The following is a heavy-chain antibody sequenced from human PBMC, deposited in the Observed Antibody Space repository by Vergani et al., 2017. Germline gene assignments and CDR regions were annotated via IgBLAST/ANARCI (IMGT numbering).Heavy chain of an antibody. Sequence: EVQLVQSGAEVKKPGESLRISCKGSGYSFTSYWISWVRQMPGKGLEWMGRIDPSDSYTNYSPSFQGHVTISADKSISTAYLQWSSRKASDTAMYYCARQVGAHGESSGWYRHCQQWGQGRRGTVAS. V-gene: IGHV5-10-1*03. D-gene: IGHD6-19*01. J-gene: IGHJ1*01. CDR3: ARQVGAHGESSGWYRHCQQ. CDR1: GYSFTSYW. CDR2: IDPSDSYT.